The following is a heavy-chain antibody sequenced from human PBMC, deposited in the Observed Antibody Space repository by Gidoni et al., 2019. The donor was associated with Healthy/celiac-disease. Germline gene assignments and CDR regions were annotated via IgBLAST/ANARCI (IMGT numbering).Heavy chain of an antibody. CDR1: GFTFDDYA. J-gene: IGHJ4*02. CDR3: AKDIVRFWSPTTFDY. D-gene: IGHD3-3*01. CDR2: ISWNSGSI. Sequence: EVQLVESGGGLVQPGRSLRLSCAASGFTFDDYAMHWVRQAPGKGLEWVSGISWNSGSIGYADSVKGRFTISRDNAKNSLYLQMNSLRAEDTALYYCAKDIVRFWSPTTFDYWGQGTLVTVSS. V-gene: IGHV3-9*01.